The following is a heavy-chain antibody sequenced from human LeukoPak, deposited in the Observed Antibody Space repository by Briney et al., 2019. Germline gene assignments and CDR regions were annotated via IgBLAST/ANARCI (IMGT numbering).Heavy chain of an antibody. D-gene: IGHD2-2*01. V-gene: IGHV1-2*02. CDR3: ARDLILGSSTSHIFDY. J-gene: IGHJ4*02. Sequence: ASVKVSCKASGYTFTGYYMHWVRQAPGQGLEWMGWINPNSGDTNYGQKFQGRVTMTRDTSIGTAYMELSRLRSDDTAVYYCARDLILGSSTSHIFDYWGQGTLVTVSS. CDR2: INPNSGDT. CDR1: GYTFTGYY.